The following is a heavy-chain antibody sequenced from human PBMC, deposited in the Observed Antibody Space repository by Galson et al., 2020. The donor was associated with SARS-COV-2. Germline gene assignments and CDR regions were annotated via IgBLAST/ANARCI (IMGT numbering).Heavy chain of an antibody. D-gene: IGHD2-2*01. CDR2: IGTAGDT. CDR1: GFTFSSYD. J-gene: IGHJ6*03. CDR3: ARGDIVVVPAAMGANYYYYYYMDV. V-gene: IGHV3-13*01. Sequence: GGSLRLSCAASGFTFSSYDMHWVRQATGKGLEWVSAIGTAGDTYYPGSVKGRFTISRENAKNSLYLQMNSLRAGDTAVYYCARGDIVVVPAAMGANYYYYYYMDVWGKWDHGHRLL.